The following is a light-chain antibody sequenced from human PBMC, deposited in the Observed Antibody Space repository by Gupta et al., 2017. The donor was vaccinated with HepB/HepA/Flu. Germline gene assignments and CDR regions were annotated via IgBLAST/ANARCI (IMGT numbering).Light chain of an antibody. Sequence: QSALTQPRSVSGSPGQSVTISCTGTTSDVGGYNYVSWYQQRPGKAPNLMIYDVTKWPSGVPDRFSGSKSGNTASLTISGLQAEDEADYSCCSYSGSYTFVVFGGGTKLTVL. V-gene: IGLV2-11*01. CDR1: TSDVGGYNY. J-gene: IGLJ2*01. CDR3: CSYSGSYTFVV. CDR2: DVT.